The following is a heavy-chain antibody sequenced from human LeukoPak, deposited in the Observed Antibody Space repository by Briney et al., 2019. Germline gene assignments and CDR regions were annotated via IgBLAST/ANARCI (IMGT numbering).Heavy chain of an antibody. J-gene: IGHJ6*02. Sequence: GGSLRLSCAASGVTVSSNYMTWVRQAPGKGLEWVSLIYSGGSTNYAGSVKGRFTISRDNSKNTLYLQMNNLRAEDTAVYYCARPAIITVAVSYYGVDVWGQGTTVTVSS. V-gene: IGHV3-66*04. CDR3: ARPAIITVAVSYYGVDV. CDR1: GVTVSSNY. CDR2: IYSGGST. D-gene: IGHD1-14*01.